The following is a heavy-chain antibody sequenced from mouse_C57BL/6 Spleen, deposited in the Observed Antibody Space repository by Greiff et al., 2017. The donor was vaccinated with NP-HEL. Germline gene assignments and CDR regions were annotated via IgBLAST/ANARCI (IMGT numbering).Heavy chain of an antibody. V-gene: IGHV1-82*01. D-gene: IGHD4-1*01. CDR2: IYPGDGDT. CDR1: GYAFSSSW. J-gene: IGHJ1*03. Sequence: VQLQQSGPELVKPGASVKISCKASGYAFSSSWMNWVKQRPGKGLECIGRIYPGDGDTNYNGKFKGKATLTADKSSSTAYMQLSSLTSEDSAVYFCAREVGRRYFDVWGTGTTVTVSS. CDR3: AREVGRRYFDV.